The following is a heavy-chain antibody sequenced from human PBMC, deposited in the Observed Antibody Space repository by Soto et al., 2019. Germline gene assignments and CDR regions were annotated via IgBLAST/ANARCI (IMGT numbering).Heavy chain of an antibody. V-gene: IGHV1-18*03. Sequence: ASVKVSCKTSGYIFTTNAISWVRQAPGQGLEWMGWISAHNGNTNYAQKFQGRVTMTTDTSTNTAYMELRSLGSDGMAVYYCARDPTDGSGWYSDSWGQGTLVTVS. CDR2: ISAHNGNT. CDR1: GYIFTTNA. D-gene: IGHD6-19*01. J-gene: IGHJ4*02. CDR3: ARDPTDGSGWYSDS.